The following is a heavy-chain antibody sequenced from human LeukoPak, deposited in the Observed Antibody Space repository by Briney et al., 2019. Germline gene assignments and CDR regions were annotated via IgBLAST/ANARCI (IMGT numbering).Heavy chain of an antibody. V-gene: IGHV4-4*09. CDR2: IYTSGST. CDR3: ARSDAFDI. CDR1: GGSISSYY. Sequence: SETLSLTCTVSGGSISSYYWSWIRQPPGKGLGWIGYIYTSGSTNYNPSLKSRVTISVDTSKNQFSLKLSSVTAADTAVYYCARSDAFDIWGQGTMVTVSS. J-gene: IGHJ3*02.